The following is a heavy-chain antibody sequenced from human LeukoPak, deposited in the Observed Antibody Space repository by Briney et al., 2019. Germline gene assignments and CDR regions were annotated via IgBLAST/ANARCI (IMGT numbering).Heavy chain of an antibody. Sequence: GGSLRLSCAASGFTFSSYWMHWVRQAPGKGLVWVSHINNDTSRTDYADSVKGRFTISRDNAKNTLYLQMNSLRAEDTAVYYCTYYESARGHWGQGTLVTVSS. J-gene: IGHJ4*02. V-gene: IGHV3-74*01. D-gene: IGHD3-10*01. CDR3: TYYESARGH. CDR2: INNDTSRT. CDR1: GFTFSSYW.